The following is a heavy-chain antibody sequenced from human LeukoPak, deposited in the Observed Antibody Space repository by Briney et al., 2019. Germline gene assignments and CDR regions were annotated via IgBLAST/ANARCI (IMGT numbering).Heavy chain of an antibody. J-gene: IGHJ5*01. CDR2: IYYSGST. V-gene: IGHV4-39*07. CDR3: ARDALSGMSYSNDLNWFDS. CDR1: SGSISSDQSY. Sequence: SETLSLTCIVSSGSISSDQSYWGWIRQPPGKGLEWLGTIYYSGSTYINPSLRGRVTLSVDAFKNQYSLRLNSVTAADTAVYFCARDALSGMSYSNDLNWFDSWGQGILVTVSS. D-gene: IGHD2-21*01.